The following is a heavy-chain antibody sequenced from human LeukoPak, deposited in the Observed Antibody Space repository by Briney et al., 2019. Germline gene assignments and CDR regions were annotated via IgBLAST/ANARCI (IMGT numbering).Heavy chain of an antibody. Sequence: SETLSLTCAVYGGSFSGYYWSWIRQPPGKGLEWIGEINHSGSTNYNPSLKSRVTISVDTSKNQFSLKLSSVTAADTAVYYCARRYSSGWHRYWGQGTLVTVSS. D-gene: IGHD6-19*01. CDR3: ARRYSSGWHRY. V-gene: IGHV4-34*01. CDR2: INHSGST. CDR1: GGSFSGYY. J-gene: IGHJ4*02.